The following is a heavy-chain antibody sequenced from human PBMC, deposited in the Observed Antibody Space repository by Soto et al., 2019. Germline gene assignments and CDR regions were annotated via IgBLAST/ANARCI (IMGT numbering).Heavy chain of an antibody. V-gene: IGHV3-33*01. J-gene: IGHJ3*02. CDR1: GFTFSSYG. D-gene: IGHD5-12*01. Sequence: QVQLVESGGGVVQPGRSLRLSCAASGFTFSSYGMHWVRQAPGKGLEWVAVIWYDGSNKYYADSVKGRFTISRDNSKNXXYLQMNSLRAEDTAVYYCARGASIVATLSLVAFDIWGQGTMVTVSS. CDR3: ARGASIVATLSLVAFDI. CDR2: IWYDGSNK.